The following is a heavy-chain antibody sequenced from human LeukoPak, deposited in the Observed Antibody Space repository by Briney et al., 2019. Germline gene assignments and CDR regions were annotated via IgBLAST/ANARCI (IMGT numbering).Heavy chain of an antibody. D-gene: IGHD3-10*01. Sequence: GASVKVSCKASGCTFRSYALSWVRQTPGQGLEWMGGIIPIFGTANYAQKFQGRVTITADESTSTAYMELSSLRSEDTAVYYCARAHYYGSGSPITFDYWGQGTLVTVSS. CDR1: GCTFRSYA. CDR2: IIPIFGTA. V-gene: IGHV1-69*13. CDR3: ARAHYYGSGSPITFDY. J-gene: IGHJ4*02.